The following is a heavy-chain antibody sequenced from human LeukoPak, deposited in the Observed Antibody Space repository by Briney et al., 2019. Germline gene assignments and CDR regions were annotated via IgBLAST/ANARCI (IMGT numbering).Heavy chain of an antibody. V-gene: IGHV3-7*01. CDR1: GFTFSSYW. Sequence: PGGSLRLSCAASGFTFSSYWMSWVRQAPGKGLEWVANIKKDGSEKYYVDSVKGRFTISRDNAKTSLYLQMNSLRVEDTAVYYCASEGFTIFGVVPYWGQGTLVTVSS. CDR2: IKKDGSEK. D-gene: IGHD3-3*01. CDR3: ASEGFTIFGVVPY. J-gene: IGHJ4*02.